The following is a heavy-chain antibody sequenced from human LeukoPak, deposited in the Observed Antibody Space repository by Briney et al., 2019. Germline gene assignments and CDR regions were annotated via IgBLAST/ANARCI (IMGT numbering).Heavy chain of an antibody. CDR2: ISSSGSTI. Sequence: KPGGSMRLSCAASGFTFSDYYMSWIRQAPGKGLEWVSYISSSGSTIYYADSVKGRFTISRDNAKNSLYLQMNSLRAEDTAVYYCARDRYYYDSSGYFHFDYWGQGTLATVSS. CDR1: GFTFSDYY. V-gene: IGHV3-11*01. CDR3: ARDRYYYDSSGYFHFDY. D-gene: IGHD3-22*01. J-gene: IGHJ4*02.